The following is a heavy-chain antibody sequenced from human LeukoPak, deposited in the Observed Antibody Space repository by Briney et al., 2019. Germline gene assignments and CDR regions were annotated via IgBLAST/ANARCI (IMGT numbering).Heavy chain of an antibody. CDR1: GFTVSSNY. D-gene: IGHD3-3*01. CDR3: AKTELRFLTGYYYYGMDV. Sequence: GGSLRLSCAASGFTVSSNYMSWVRQAPGKGLEWVAVISYDGSNKYYADSVKGRFTISRDNSKNTLYLQMNSLRAEDTAVYYCAKTELRFLTGYYYYGMDVWGQGTTVTVSS. J-gene: IGHJ6*02. CDR2: ISYDGSNK. V-gene: IGHV3-30*18.